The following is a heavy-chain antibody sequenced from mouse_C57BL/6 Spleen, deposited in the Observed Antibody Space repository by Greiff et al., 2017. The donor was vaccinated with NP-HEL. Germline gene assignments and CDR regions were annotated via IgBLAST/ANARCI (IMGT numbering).Heavy chain of an antibody. CDR2: ISSGGSYT. Sequence: EVQRVESGGDLVKPGGSLKLSCAASGFTFSSYGMSWVRQTPDKRLEWVATISSGGSYTYYPDSVKGRFTISRDNAKNTLYLQMSSLKSEDTAMYYCARVRRDGAMDYWGQGTSVTVSS. J-gene: IGHJ4*01. D-gene: IGHD2-14*01. CDR3: ARVRRDGAMDY. V-gene: IGHV5-6*01. CDR1: GFTFSSYG.